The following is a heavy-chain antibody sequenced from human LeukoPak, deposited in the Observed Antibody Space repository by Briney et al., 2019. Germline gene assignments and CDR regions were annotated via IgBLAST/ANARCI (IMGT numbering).Heavy chain of an antibody. CDR1: GVSFSGYY. CDR3: AVIRYFDSY. J-gene: IGHJ4*02. CDR2: INHSGST. V-gene: IGHV4-34*01. Sequence: PSETLSLTCAVYGVSFSGYYWSWIRQPPGKGLEWIGEINHSGSTNYNPSLKSRVTISVDTSKNQFSLKLSSVTAADTAVYYCAVIRYFDSYWGQGTLVTVSS. D-gene: IGHD3-9*01.